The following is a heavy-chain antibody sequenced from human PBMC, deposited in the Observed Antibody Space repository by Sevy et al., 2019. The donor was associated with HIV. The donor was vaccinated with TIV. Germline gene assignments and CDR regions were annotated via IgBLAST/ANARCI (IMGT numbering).Heavy chain of an antibody. Sequence: GGSLRLSCAASGFTFSSYAMSWVRQAPGKGLEWVSAISGSGGSTYYADSVKGRFTISRDNSKNTLYLQMNSLGAEDTAVYYCAKDRRGYCSGGSCYPLDYWGQGTLVTVSS. D-gene: IGHD2-15*01. J-gene: IGHJ4*02. V-gene: IGHV3-23*01. CDR1: GFTFSSYA. CDR2: ISGSGGST. CDR3: AKDRRGYCSGGSCYPLDY.